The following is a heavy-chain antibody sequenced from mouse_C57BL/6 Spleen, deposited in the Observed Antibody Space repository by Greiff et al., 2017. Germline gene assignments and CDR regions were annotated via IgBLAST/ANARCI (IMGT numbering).Heavy chain of an antibody. CDR1: GYTFTSYW. CDR3: ERYWDWYFDV. J-gene: IGHJ1*03. Sequence: QVQLKQSGAELAKPGASVKLSCKASGYTFTSYWMHWVKQRPGQGLEWIGYINPSSGYTKYNQKFKDKATLTADKSSSTAYMQLSSLTYEDSAVYYCERYWDWYFDVWGTGTTVTVSS. V-gene: IGHV1-7*01. D-gene: IGHD4-1*01. CDR2: INPSSGYT.